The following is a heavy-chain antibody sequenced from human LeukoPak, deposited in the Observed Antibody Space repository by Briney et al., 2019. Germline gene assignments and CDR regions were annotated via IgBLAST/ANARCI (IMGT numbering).Heavy chain of an antibody. CDR3: TRLGTPDAFDI. CDR1: GFTFSGSA. CDR2: IRSKANSYAT. V-gene: IGHV3-73*01. J-gene: IGHJ3*02. Sequence: GGSLRLSCAASGFTFSGSAMHWVRQASGKGLEWVGRIRSKANSYATAYAASVKGRFTTSRGDSKNTAYLQMNSLKTEDTAVYYCTRLGTPDAFDIWGQGTMVTVSS.